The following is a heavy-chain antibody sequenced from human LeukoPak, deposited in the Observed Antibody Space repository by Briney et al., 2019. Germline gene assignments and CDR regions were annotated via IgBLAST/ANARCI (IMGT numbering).Heavy chain of an antibody. CDR1: GFTFSIYS. J-gene: IGHJ3*02. D-gene: IGHD2-15*01. CDR2: ISSSSSTI. CDR3: ARDRLQAFDI. V-gene: IGHV3-48*02. Sequence: GGSLRPSCAASGFTFSIYSMNWVRQAPGKGLEWVSYISSSSSTIYYADSVKGRFTISRDDAKNSLYLQMNSLKDEDTGVYYCARDRLQAFDIWGQGTMVTVSS.